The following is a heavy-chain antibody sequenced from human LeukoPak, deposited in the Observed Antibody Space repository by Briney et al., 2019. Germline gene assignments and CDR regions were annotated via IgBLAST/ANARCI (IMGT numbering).Heavy chain of an antibody. D-gene: IGHD7-27*01. CDR3: TRELPWGPADY. V-gene: IGHV6-1*01. Sequence: SQTLSLTCAISGDSVSSNSAVWGWIRQSPSRGLEWLGRTYYRSKWYNDYAVSLKSRITINPDTSKNQVSLQQNSVTPEDAAVYYCTRELPWGPADYWGQGTLVTVSS. CDR2: TYYRSKWYN. J-gene: IGHJ4*02. CDR1: GDSVSSNSAV.